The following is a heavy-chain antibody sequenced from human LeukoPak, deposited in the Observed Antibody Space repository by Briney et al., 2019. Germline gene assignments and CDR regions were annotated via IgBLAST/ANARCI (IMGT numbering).Heavy chain of an antibody. Sequence: PSETLSLTCTVSGGSISSYYWSWIRQPPGKGLEWIGYIYYSGSTNYNPSLKSRVTISVDTSKNQFSLTLSSVTAADAAVYYCAREVGATRSLYYYYYMDVWGKGTTVTVSS. D-gene: IGHD1-26*01. CDR2: IYYSGST. CDR3: AREVGATRSLYYYYYMDV. CDR1: GGSISSYY. J-gene: IGHJ6*03. V-gene: IGHV4-59*01.